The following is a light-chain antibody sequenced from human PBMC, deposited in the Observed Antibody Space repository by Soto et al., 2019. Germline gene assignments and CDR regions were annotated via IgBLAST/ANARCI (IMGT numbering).Light chain of an antibody. V-gene: IGLV2-14*03. CDR2: DVT. Sequence: QSALTQPASVSGSPGQSITISCTGTSSDVGAYNYVSWYQQYPGKAPKLLIYDVTDRPSGVSDRFSGSKSGNTASLSISGLRAEDEANYYCSSFTGGTTLGVFGTGTKVTVL. CDR3: SSFTGGTTLGV. J-gene: IGLJ1*01. CDR1: SSDVGAYNY.